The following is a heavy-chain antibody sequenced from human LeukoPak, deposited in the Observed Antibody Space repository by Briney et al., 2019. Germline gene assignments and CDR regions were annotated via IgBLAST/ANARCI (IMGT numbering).Heavy chain of an antibody. CDR1: GYTFTDFG. CDR2: VSAYNADT. D-gene: IGHD4/OR15-4a*01. CDR3: ARRAGAYSHPYDY. Sequence: ASVKVSCKASGYTFTDFGISWVRQAPGQGPEWMGWVSAYNADTMYAQKLQGRVTMTTDISTNTAYMELRSLTSDDTAVYYCARRAGAYSHPYDYWGQGTLVTVSS. V-gene: IGHV1-18*01. J-gene: IGHJ4*02.